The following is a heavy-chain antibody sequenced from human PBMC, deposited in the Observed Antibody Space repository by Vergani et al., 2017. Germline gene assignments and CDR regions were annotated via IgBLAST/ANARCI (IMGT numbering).Heavy chain of an antibody. CDR2: IYSGGST. CDR3: SYGMDV. J-gene: IGHJ6*02. CDR1: GFTFSDHY. V-gene: IGHV3-66*01. Sequence: VQLVESGGGLVKPGGSLRLSCAASGFTFSDHYMSWVRQAPGKGLEWVSVIYSGGSTYYADSVKGRFTVSRDISKNTLHLQLNSLRVEDTAVYFCSYGMDVWGQGTTVTVSS.